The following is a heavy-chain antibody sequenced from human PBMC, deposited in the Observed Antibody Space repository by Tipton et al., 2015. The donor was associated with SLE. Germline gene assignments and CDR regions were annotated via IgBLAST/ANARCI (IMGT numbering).Heavy chain of an antibody. J-gene: IGHJ2*01. D-gene: IGHD4-23*01. Sequence: TLSLTCAVYGGSFSGYYWSWIRQPPGKGLEWIGEINHSGSTNYNPSLKSRVTISVDTSKNQFSLKLNSVTAADTAVYYCAGERATILRYLKGGNSGFDLWGRGTLVTVSS. V-gene: IGHV4-34*01. CDR2: INHSGST. CDR1: GGSFSGYY. CDR3: AGERATILRYLKGGNSGFDL.